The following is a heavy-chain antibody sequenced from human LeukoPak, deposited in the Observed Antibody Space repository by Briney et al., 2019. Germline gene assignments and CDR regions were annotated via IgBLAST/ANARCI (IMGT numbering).Heavy chain of an antibody. Sequence: GGSLRLSCAASGFTFSSYWMSWVRQAPGKGLEGLANIKQDGSEKYYVDSVKGRFTSSRDNAKNSLDLQMNSLRAEDTAVYYCARGISKDAFDIWGQGTMVTVSS. J-gene: IGHJ3*02. CDR3: ARGISKDAFDI. CDR1: GFTFSSYW. V-gene: IGHV3-7*01. CDR2: IKQDGSEK.